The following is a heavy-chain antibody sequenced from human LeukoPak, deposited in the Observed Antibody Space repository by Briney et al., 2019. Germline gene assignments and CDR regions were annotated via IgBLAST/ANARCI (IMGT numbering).Heavy chain of an antibody. J-gene: IGHJ4*02. CDR2: ISWNSGSI. V-gene: IGHV3-9*01. CDR3: AKGLTYYYDSSGQGY. CDR1: GFTFDDYA. Sequence: GGSLRLSCAASGFTFDDYAMHWVRQAPVKGLEWVSGISWNSGSIGYADSVKGRFTISRDNAKNSLYLQMNSLRAEDTALYYCAKGLTYYYDSSGQGYWGQGTLVAVSS. D-gene: IGHD3-22*01.